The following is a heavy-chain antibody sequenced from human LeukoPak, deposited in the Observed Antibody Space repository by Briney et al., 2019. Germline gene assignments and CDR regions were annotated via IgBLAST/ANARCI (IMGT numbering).Heavy chain of an antibody. CDR2: INPHSGAT. CDR3: SRDLLMYYSGSGEST. V-gene: IGHV1-2*02. Sequence: ASVKVSCKASGYTFTGYHIHWVRQAPGQGPEWMGWINPHSGATNYAQKFQGRVTMTRDTSISTAFMELSSLRSDDTAMYYCSRDLLMYYSGSGESTWGQGTRVTVSS. J-gene: IGHJ5*02. CDR1: GYTFTGYH. D-gene: IGHD3-10*01.